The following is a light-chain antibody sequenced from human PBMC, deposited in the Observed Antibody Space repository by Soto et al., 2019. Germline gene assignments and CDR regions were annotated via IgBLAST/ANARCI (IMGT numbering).Light chain of an antibody. CDR1: QSVSSY. J-gene: IGKJ4*01. CDR2: DAS. Sequence: EIVLTQSPATLSLSPGERATLSCRASQSVSSYLAWYQQKPGQAPRLLIYDASNRATGIPARFSGSGSATDFTLTINSLEPEDFAVYDCQQRSNWPPRLTFGGGTKGAIK. CDR3: QQRSNWPPRLT. V-gene: IGKV3-11*01.